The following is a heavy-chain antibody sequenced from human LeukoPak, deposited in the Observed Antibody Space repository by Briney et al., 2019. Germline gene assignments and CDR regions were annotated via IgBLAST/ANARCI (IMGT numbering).Heavy chain of an antibody. Sequence: GGSLRLSCAASGFTFSSYAMSWVRQAPGKGLEWVSAISGSGGSTYYADSVKGRFTISRDNSKNTLYLQINSLRAEDTAVYYCAKQPYSSSWYFDYWGQGTLVTVSS. J-gene: IGHJ4*02. CDR3: AKQPYSSSWYFDY. CDR2: ISGSGGST. V-gene: IGHV3-23*01. CDR1: GFTFSSYA. D-gene: IGHD6-13*01.